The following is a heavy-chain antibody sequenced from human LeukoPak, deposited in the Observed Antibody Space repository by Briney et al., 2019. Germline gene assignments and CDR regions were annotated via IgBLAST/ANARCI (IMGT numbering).Heavy chain of an antibody. CDR3: AKGSMGAEYFDY. CDR2: ISWDGGST. V-gene: IGHV3-43D*03. Sequence: GGSLRLSCAASGFTFDDYAMHWVRQAPGKSLEWVSLISWDGGSTYYADSVKGRFTISRDNSKNSLYLQMNSLRAEDTALYYCAKGSMGAEYFDYWGQGTLVTVSS. D-gene: IGHD1-26*01. J-gene: IGHJ4*02. CDR1: GFTFDDYA.